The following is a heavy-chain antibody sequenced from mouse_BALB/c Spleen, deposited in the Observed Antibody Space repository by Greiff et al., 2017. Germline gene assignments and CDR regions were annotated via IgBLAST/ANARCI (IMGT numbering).Heavy chain of an antibody. CDR2: ISYDGSN. Sequence: VQLQQSGPGLVKPSQSLSLTCSVTGYSITSGYYWNWIRQFPGNKLEWMGYISYDGSNNYNPSLKNRISITRDTSKNQFFLKLNSVTTEDTATYYCARDPHYYGSSSWYFDVWGAGTTVTVSS. D-gene: IGHD1-1*01. CDR3: ARDPHYYGSSSWYFDV. CDR1: GYSITSGYY. J-gene: IGHJ1*01. V-gene: IGHV3-6*02.